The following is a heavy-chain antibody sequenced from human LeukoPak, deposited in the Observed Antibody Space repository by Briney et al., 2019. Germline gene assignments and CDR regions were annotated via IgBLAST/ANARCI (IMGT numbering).Heavy chain of an antibody. CDR3: TRASSSTWSYYYYYMDV. J-gene: IGHJ6*03. CDR2: IRSKTYGGTT. D-gene: IGHD6-13*01. Sequence: QAGGSLRLSCTASGFTFGDYAMSWVRQTPGKGLEWVGFIRSKTYGGTTEYAASVKGRFTISRDDSKSIAYLQMNSLKTEDTAVYYCTRASSSTWSYYYYYMDVWGKGTTVTISS. V-gene: IGHV3-49*04. CDR1: GFTFGDYA.